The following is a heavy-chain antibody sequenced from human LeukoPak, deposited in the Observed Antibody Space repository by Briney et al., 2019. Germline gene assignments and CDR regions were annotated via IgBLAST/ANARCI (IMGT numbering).Heavy chain of an antibody. CDR2: IWYDGSNK. CDR3: ARDTPSGIAAAGTWPIDY. CDR1: GFTFSSYG. D-gene: IGHD6-13*01. J-gene: IGHJ4*02. V-gene: IGHV3-33*01. Sequence: AGGSLRLSCAASGFTFSSYGMHWVRQAPGKGLEWVAVIWYDGSNKYYADSVKGRFTISRDNSKNTLYLQMNSLRAEDTAVYCCARDTPSGIAAAGTWPIDYWGQGTLVTVSS.